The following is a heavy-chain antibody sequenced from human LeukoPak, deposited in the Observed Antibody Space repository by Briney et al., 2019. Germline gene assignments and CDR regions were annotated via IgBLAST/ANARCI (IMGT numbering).Heavy chain of an antibody. CDR1: GFTFSSYS. V-gene: IGHV3-21*01. CDR3: ARGNYDILTGYGGTFDY. CDR2: ISSSSRYI. Sequence: PGGSLRLSCAASGFTFSSYSMNWVRQAPGKGLEWVSSISSSSRYIYYADSVKGRFTISRDNAKNSLYLQMNSLRAEDTAVYYCARGNYDILTGYGGTFDYWGQGTLVTVSS. D-gene: IGHD3-9*01. J-gene: IGHJ4*02.